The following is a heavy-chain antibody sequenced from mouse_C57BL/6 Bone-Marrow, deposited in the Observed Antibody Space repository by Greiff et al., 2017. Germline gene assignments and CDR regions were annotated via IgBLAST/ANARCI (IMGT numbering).Heavy chain of an antibody. CDR3: TACEGGFAY. CDR2: IDHENGDT. V-gene: IGHV14-4*01. J-gene: IGHJ3*01. CDR1: GFNIKDYY. Sequence: VHVKQSGAELVRPGASVKLSCTASGFNIKDYYMHWVKQRPEQGLEWIGWIDHENGDTEYASKFQGKATITADTSSNTAYLQLSSLTSEDTAVYYCTACEGGFAYEGQGSLVTVSA.